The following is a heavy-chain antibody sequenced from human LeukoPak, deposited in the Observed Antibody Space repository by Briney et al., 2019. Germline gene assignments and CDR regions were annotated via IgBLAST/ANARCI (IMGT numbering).Heavy chain of an antibody. D-gene: IGHD1-14*01. V-gene: IGHV1-2*06. J-gene: IGHJ4*02. CDR2: IIINGGAT. Sequence: ASEKVSCKASGFTFTDYYLHRVRQAPGQGLEWMGRIIINGGATSYAQKFQGRVTLTRDTSISTAYMELIRQTSEDTAVYFCATDGGNHNFDYWGQGTLVTVSS. CDR3: ATDGGNHNFDY. CDR1: GFTFTDYY.